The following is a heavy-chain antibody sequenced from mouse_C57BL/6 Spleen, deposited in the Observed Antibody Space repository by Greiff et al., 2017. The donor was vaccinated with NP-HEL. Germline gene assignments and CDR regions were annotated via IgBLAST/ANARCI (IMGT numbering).Heavy chain of an antibody. V-gene: IGHV1-82*01. J-gene: IGHJ4*01. Sequence: VQRVESGPELVKPGASVKISCKASGYAFSSSWMNWVKQRPGKGLEWIGRIYPGDGDTNYNGKFKGKATLTADKSSSTAYMQLSSLTSEDSAVYFCAHYYDAMDYWGQGTSVTVSS. CDR1: GYAFSSSW. CDR2: IYPGDGDT. D-gene: IGHD1-2*01. CDR3: AHYYDAMDY.